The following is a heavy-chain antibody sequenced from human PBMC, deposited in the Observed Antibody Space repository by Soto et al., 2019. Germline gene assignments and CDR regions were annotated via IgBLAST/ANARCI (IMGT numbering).Heavy chain of an antibody. CDR2: VYYRGST. CDR1: GGSISSGGYY. D-gene: IGHD3-16*01. J-gene: IGHJ6*02. V-gene: IGHV4-30-4*01. CDR3: VCFRWGVSPRYSSCSSGMGV. Sequence: QVQLQESGPGLVKPSQTLSLTCTVPGGSISSGGYYLSWIRQPPRKGLGWSGYVYYRGSTYHNPSITSRVTLSVDTSKHQLHLLLGSVPAAATAVYYCVCFRWGVSPRYSSCSSGMGVWGQGTTVTVSS.